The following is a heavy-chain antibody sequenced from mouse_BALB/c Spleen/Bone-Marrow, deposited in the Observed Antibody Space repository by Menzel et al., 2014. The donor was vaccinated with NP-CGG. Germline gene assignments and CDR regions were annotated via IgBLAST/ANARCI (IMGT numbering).Heavy chain of an antibody. D-gene: IGHD1-2*01. CDR3: ARVVTTATLYWYFDV. CDR1: GFTFSDYY. CDR2: TSDGGSYT. J-gene: IGHJ1*01. V-gene: IGHV5-4*02. Sequence: EVKLMESGGGLVKPGGSLKLSCAASGFTFSDYYMYWVRQTPEKRLEWVATTSDGGSYTYYPDSVKGRFTISRDNAKNNLYLQMSSLKSEDTAMYYCARVVTTATLYWYFDVWGAGTTVTVSS.